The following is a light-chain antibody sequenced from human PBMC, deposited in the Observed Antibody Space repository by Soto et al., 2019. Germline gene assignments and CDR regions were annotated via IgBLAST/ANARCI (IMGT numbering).Light chain of an antibody. J-gene: IGKJ1*01. Sequence: DIQMTQSPSSLSASVGDRITITCRASQNIGSYLNWYHQKPGKAPKVLISAASILHSGVPSRFSGSGSGTDFTLTINSLQPEDFATYYCQQSYTKWTFGQGTKLEIK. CDR2: AAS. CDR1: QNIGSY. V-gene: IGKV1-39*01. CDR3: QQSYTKWT.